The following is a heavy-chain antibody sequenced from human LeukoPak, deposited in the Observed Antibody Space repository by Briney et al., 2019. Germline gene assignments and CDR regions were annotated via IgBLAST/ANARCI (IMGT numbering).Heavy chain of an antibody. D-gene: IGHD3-22*01. CDR2: IKQDGSEK. J-gene: IGHJ4*02. CDR1: EFTFSGYW. V-gene: IGHV3-7*03. CDR3: ARDKGDYDTSGSLFVF. Sequence: GGSLRLSCAASEFTFSGYWMSWVRQVPRKGLEWVANIKQDGSEKYYVDSVKGRFTISRDNAKSSLYLQMNSLRAEDTAVYYCARDKGDYDTSGSLFVFGGQGTLVTVSS.